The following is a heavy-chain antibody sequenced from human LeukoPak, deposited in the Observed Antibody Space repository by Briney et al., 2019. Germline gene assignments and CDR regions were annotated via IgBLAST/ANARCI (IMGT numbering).Heavy chain of an antibody. CDR2: INEDGSKK. CDR3: ARENIVGSTWGDIDY. V-gene: IGHV3-7*01. CDR1: GFTFGDYA. J-gene: IGHJ4*02. Sequence: GGSLRLSCTASGFTFGDYAMSWVRQAPGMGLEWVANINEDGSKKFYVDSVKGRFTISRDNAKNSLYLQMNSLRAEDTAVYYCARENIVGSTWGDIDYWGQGTLVTVSS. D-gene: IGHD1-26*01.